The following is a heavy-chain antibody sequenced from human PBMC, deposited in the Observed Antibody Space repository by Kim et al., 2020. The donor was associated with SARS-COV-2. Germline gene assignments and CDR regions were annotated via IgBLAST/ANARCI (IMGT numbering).Heavy chain of an antibody. Sequence: SVKVSCKASGGTFSSYAISWVRQAPGQGLEWMGGIIPIFGTANYAQKFQGRVTITADESTSTAYMELSSLRSEDTAVYYCARARGGVGATNSPPVFDYWGQGTLVTVSS. CDR2: IIPIFGTA. CDR1: GGTFSSYA. CDR3: ARARGGVGATNSPPVFDY. V-gene: IGHV1-69*13. J-gene: IGHJ4*02. D-gene: IGHD1-26*01.